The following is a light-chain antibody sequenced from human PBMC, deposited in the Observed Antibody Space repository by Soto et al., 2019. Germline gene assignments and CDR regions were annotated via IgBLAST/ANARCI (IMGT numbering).Light chain of an antibody. Sequence: QSALTQPPSVSAAPGQKVTISCSGSSSNIGNNYVSWYQQLPGTAPKLLIYDNNKRPSGIPDRFSGSKSGTSATLGITGLQTGDEADYYCGTWENSLSAVVFGGGTKVTVL. V-gene: IGLV1-51*01. CDR1: SSNIGNNY. J-gene: IGLJ2*01. CDR3: GTWENSLSAVV. CDR2: DNN.